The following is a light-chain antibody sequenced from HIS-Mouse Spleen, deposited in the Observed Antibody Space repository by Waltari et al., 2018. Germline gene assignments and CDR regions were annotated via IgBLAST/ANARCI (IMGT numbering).Light chain of an antibody. CDR3: CSYAVSSTWV. J-gene: IGLJ3*02. CDR2: DVS. V-gene: IGLV2-11*01. Sequence: QSALTQPRSVSGSPGQSVTISCTGTSSDVGGYNYVSWYQQHPAKAPKLMIYDVSKRPSGVPDRFSGSKSGNTASLTISGLQAEDEADYYCCSYAVSSTWVFGGGTKLTVL. CDR1: SSDVGGYNY.